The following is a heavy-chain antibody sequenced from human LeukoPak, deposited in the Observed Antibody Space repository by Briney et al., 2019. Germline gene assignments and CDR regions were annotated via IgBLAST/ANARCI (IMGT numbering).Heavy chain of an antibody. CDR3: ARVDYGGNSDWSDP. CDR1: GYTFTGYY. Sequence: AASVKVSCKASGYTFTGYYMHWVRRAPGQGLEWMGWINPNSGGTNYAQKFQGRVTMTRDTSISTAYMELSRLRSDDTAVYYCARVDYGGNSDWSDPWGQGTLVTVSS. CDR2: INPNSGGT. J-gene: IGHJ5*02. D-gene: IGHD4-23*01. V-gene: IGHV1-2*02.